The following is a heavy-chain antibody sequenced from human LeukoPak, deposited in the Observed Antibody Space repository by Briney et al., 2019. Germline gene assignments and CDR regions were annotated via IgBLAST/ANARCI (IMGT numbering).Heavy chain of an antibody. CDR1: GFTFSSYW. CDR2: INSDGSST. V-gene: IGHV3-74*01. CDR3: ARELVGAVAGFDY. D-gene: IGHD6-19*01. Sequence: GGSLRLSCAASGFTFSSYWMHWVRQAPGKGLVWVSRINSDGSSTSYADSVKGRFTISRDNAKNTLYLQMNSLGAEDTAVYYYARELVGAVAGFDYWGQGTLVTVSS. J-gene: IGHJ4*02.